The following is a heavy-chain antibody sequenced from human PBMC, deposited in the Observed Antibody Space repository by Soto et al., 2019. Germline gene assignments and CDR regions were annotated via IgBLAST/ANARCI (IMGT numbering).Heavy chain of an antibody. Sequence: FPVKLARKGSGDTKSIYVISWVRQTTGKGLEWMGGIIPIFGTANYAQKFQGRVTITADESTSTAYMELSSLRSEDTAVYYCARATASIAALGDAFDIWGQGTMVTV. J-gene: IGHJ3*02. CDR3: ARATASIAALGDAFDI. V-gene: IGHV1-69*13. CDR1: GDTKSIYV. CDR2: IIPIFGTA. D-gene: IGHD6-6*01.